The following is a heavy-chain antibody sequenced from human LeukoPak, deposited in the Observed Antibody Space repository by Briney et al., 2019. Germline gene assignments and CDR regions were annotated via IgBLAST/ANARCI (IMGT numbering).Heavy chain of an antibody. CDR2: IFYGGST. CDR3: ASHSGAYYFDY. V-gene: IGHV4-39*01. J-gene: IGHJ4*02. D-gene: IGHD2-15*01. CDR1: GGSISDSSYY. Sequence: PSETLSLTCTVSGGSISDSSYYWGWIRQPPGKGLEWIGSIFYGGSTYYNPSLESRVTMSVDTSKNQFSLKLNSVTAADTAVYYCASHSGAYYFDYWGQGTLVNVSS.